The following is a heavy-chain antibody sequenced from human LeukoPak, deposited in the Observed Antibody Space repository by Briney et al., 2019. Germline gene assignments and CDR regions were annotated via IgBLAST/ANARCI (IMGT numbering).Heavy chain of an antibody. CDR2: IYYSGST. J-gene: IGHJ3*02. CDR3: ARDVSSGWFLDAFDI. Sequence: SETLSLTCTVSGGSIGSGGYYWSWIRQHPGTGLEWIGYIYYSGSTYYNPSLKSRVTISVDTSKNQFSLKLSSVTAADTAVYYCARDVSSGWFLDAFDIWGQGTKVTVSS. CDR1: GGSIGSGGYY. D-gene: IGHD6-19*01. V-gene: IGHV4-31*03.